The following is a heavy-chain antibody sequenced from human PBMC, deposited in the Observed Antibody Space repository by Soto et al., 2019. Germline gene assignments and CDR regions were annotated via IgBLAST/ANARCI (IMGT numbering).Heavy chain of an antibody. Sequence: SQTQPLTCTVAGGTIRSYYWSRIRQPPGKGLEWXGYXXYXXSXXXXXSXXXRVTISVDTSKNQFSLKLSYVTAADTAVYYCARASRITMVPGHFDYWGQGTLVTVSS. V-gene: IGHV4-59*01. CDR2: XXYXXSX. D-gene: IGHD3-10*01. J-gene: IGHJ4*02. CDR1: GGTIRSYY. CDR3: ARASRITMVPGHFDY.